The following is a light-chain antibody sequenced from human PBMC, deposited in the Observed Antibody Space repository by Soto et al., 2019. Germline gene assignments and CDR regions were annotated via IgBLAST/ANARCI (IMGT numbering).Light chain of an antibody. V-gene: IGKV3-15*01. J-gene: IGKJ1*01. CDR3: QQFDGSLWT. CDR1: QSVSSN. CDR2: GAS. Sequence: EIVMTQSPATLSVSPGERATLSCRASQSVSSNLAWYQQKPGQAPRLLIYGASTRATGIPARFSGSGSGTEFTLTISSLQSEDFAVYCCQQFDGSLWTFGQGTKVDIK.